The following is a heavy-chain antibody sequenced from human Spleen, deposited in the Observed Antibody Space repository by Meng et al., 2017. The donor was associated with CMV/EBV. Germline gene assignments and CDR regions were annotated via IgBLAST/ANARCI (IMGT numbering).Heavy chain of an antibody. CDR2: ISSSGSTI. V-gene: IGHV3-11*04. D-gene: IGHD6-6*01. J-gene: IGHJ4*02. CDR1: FNDYY. Sequence: FNDYYRSWSRQDPGKGLEWVSYISSSGSTIYYADSVKGRFTISRDNAKNSLYLQMNSLRAEDTAVYYCARAWGRYSSSSGGVFQDYWGQGTLVTVSS. CDR3: ARAWGRYSSSSGGVFQDY.